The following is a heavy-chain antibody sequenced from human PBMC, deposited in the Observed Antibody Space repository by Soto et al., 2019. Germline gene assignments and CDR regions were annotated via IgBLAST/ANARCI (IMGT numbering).Heavy chain of an antibody. CDR3: ARDDDSSGYYLRY. CDR1: GFTFSSYS. D-gene: IGHD3-22*01. J-gene: IGHJ4*02. V-gene: IGHV3-21*01. CDR2: ISSSSYI. Sequence: GGSLRLSCAASGFTFSSYSMNWVRQAPGKGLEWVSSISSSSYIYYADSVKGRFTISRDNAKNSLYLQMNSLRAEDTAVYYCARDDDSSGYYLRYWGQGTLVTVSS.